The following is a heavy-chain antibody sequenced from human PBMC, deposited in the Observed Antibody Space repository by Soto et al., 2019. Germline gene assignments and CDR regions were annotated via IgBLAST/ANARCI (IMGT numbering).Heavy chain of an antibody. D-gene: IGHD6-13*01. Sequence: TISPTYTVFSGSIRSFSWRSSCPRQRNELEWLGYIYYRGSTNYHPSLRSPVTISVDTSKNQFSLKLSSVTAADTAVYYCARGYSSIRYRAGVWGQGTLVTVS. CDR2: IYYRGST. CDR3: ARGYSSIRYRAGV. CDR1: SGSIRSFS. J-gene: IGHJ4*02. V-gene: IGHV4-59*01.